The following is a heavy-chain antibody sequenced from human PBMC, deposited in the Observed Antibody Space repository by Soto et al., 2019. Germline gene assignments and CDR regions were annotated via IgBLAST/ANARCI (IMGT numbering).Heavy chain of an antibody. CDR1: GFTLRTYT. CDR2: ISISSSDR. CDR3: VRGMNPLF. J-gene: IGHJ4*01. Sequence: GGSLRLSCAAFGFTLRTYTMNWVRQAPGKGLEWVSSISISSSDRYYADSVRGRFTISRDNAKNALYLQMNSLRADDTAVYFCVRGMNPLFGGQGTLVTVSS. V-gene: IGHV3-21*06.